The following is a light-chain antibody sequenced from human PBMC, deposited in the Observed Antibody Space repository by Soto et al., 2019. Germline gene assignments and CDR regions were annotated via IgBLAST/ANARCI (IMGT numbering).Light chain of an antibody. CDR3: SSHTTYSTRI. V-gene: IGLV2-14*01. Sequence: QSALTQPASVSGSPGQSIAISCTGTSSDIGSYNYVSWYQQHPGKAPKLIIHEVSNRPSVISDHFSGSKSGNTASLTISGLQADDGADYYCSSHTTYSTRIFGTGTKVTVL. CDR1: SSDIGSYNY. CDR2: EVS. J-gene: IGLJ1*01.